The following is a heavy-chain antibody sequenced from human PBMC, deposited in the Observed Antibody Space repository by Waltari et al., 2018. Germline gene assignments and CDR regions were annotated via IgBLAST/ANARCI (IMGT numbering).Heavy chain of an antibody. J-gene: IGHJ6*02. Sequence: EVQLVESGGGLVQPGRSLRLSCAASGFTFDDYAMHWVRQAPGKGLEWVSGISWNSGSIGYADSVKGRFTISRDNAKNSLYLQMNSLRAEDTALYYCANSVAAAGTGYYGMDVWGQGTTVTVSS. CDR2: ISWNSGSI. V-gene: IGHV3-9*01. CDR3: ANSVAAAGTGYYGMDV. CDR1: GFTFDDYA. D-gene: IGHD6-13*01.